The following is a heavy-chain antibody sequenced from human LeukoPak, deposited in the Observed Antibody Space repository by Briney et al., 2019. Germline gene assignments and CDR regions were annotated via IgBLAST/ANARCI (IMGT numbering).Heavy chain of an antibody. CDR1: GFTFSSYT. D-gene: IGHD6-19*01. Sequence: GGSLRLSCAASGFTFSSYTMSWVRQAPGKGLEWISVISATGFTTYHTDSVKGRFTISRDNSKSMLYLQMDGLRAEDTAVYYCARDSSGWYPTYYFDYWGQGTLVTVSS. J-gene: IGHJ4*02. V-gene: IGHV3-23*01. CDR3: ARDSSGWYPTYYFDY. CDR2: ISATGFTT.